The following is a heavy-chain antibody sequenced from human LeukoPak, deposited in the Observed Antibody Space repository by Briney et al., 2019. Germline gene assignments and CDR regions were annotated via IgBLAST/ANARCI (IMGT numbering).Heavy chain of an antibody. CDR1: GYTFTSYY. D-gene: IGHD2-15*01. V-gene: IGHV1-46*01. CDR2: INPSGGST. Sequence: ASVKVSCKASGYTFTSYYMHWVRQAPGQGLEWMGIINPSGGSTSYAQKFQGRVTMTRDTSTSTVYMELSEDTAVYYCARDFSCSGGSCYFSPGAFDIWGQGTMVTVSS. J-gene: IGHJ3*02. CDR3: ARDFSCSGGSCYFSPGAFDI.